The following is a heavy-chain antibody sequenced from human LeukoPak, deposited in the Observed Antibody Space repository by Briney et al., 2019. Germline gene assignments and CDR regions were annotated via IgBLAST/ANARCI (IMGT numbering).Heavy chain of an antibody. D-gene: IGHD6-19*01. CDR1: GFTFIAFH. Sequence: GGSLHLSCAASGFTFIAFHMHWVRQASGKGLEWVGRITTKANSYATAYAASVKGRFTVSRDDSKNTAYLQMSSLKTEDTAVYYCTTYTSGHYWGQGTLVTVSP. CDR3: TTYTSGHY. CDR2: ITTKANSYAT. V-gene: IGHV3-73*01. J-gene: IGHJ4*02.